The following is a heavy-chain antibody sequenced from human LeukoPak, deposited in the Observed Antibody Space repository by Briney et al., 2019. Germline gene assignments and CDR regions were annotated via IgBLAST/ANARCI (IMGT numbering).Heavy chain of an antibody. Sequence: GESLKISCKGSGYSFTSYWIGWVRQMPGKGLEWMGIIYPGDSDTRYSPSFQGQVTISADKSISTAYLQWSSLKASDTAMYYCARDVYSSASSSTSTRYYYNMHLGPDETTLPVSS. D-gene: IGHD6-25*01. V-gene: IGHV5-51*01. J-gene: IGHJ6*03. CDR1: GYSFTSYW. CDR2: IYPGDSDT. CDR3: ARDVYSSASSSTSTRYYYNMHL.